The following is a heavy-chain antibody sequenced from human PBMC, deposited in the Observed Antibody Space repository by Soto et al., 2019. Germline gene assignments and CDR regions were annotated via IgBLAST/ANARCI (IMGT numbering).Heavy chain of an antibody. CDR2: VYWHDDK. J-gene: IGHJ4*02. CDR1: GFSLTTPGLG. D-gene: IGHD1-1*01. V-gene: IGHV2-5*01. Sequence: QITLKHSGPTLVKPTQTLTLTCTVSGFSLTTPGLGVGWIRQPPGKALEWLTLVYWHDDKRYSSSLRDRLTIARDTSNKQLVLSMTNMDPEASSTYYCVRLKSTDTTVYFDYWGQGILVTVSS. CDR3: VRLKSTDTTVYFDY.